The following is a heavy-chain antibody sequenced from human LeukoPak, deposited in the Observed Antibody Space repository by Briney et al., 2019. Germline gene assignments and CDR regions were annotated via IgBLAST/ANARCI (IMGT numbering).Heavy chain of an antibody. CDR2: ITPIFRTP. CDR3: ARQRTDNPYYYGMDV. Sequence: GASVKVSCKASGGTFSTTTINWVRQAPGQGLEWMGGITPIFRTPNYAQKFQGRVTITADESTSTAYMELSSLRSEDTAVYYCARQRTDNPYYYGMDVWGQGTTVTVSS. D-gene: IGHD1-1*01. J-gene: IGHJ6*02. CDR1: GGTFSTTT. V-gene: IGHV1-69*13.